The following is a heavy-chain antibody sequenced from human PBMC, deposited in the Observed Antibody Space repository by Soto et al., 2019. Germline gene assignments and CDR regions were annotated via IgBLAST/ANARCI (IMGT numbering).Heavy chain of an antibody. CDR3: ARDQPITMVRGVIIANYGMDV. J-gene: IGHJ6*02. V-gene: IGHV4-31*03. D-gene: IGHD3-10*01. CDR2: IYYSGST. Sequence: SETLSLTCTVSVCSIGSVGYYWSCVLQHPWKGLDLIVYIYYSGSTYYNPSLKSRVTISVDTSKNQFSLKLSSVTAADTAVYYCARDQPITMVRGVIIANYGMDVWGQGTTVTVSS. CDR1: VCSIGSVGYY.